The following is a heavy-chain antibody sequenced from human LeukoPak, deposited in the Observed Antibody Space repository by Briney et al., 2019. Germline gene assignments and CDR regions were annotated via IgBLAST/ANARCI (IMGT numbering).Heavy chain of an antibody. V-gene: IGHV3-11*04. CDR1: GFTFSDYY. J-gene: IGHJ6*03. CDR2: ISSSGSTI. Sequence: GGSLRLSCAASGFTFSDYYMSWIRQAPGKGLEWVSYISSSGSTIYYADSVKGRFTISRDNAKNSLYLQMNSLRAEDTAVYYCAREVPYSHYYYYMDVWGKGTTVTISS. D-gene: IGHD2-21*01. CDR3: AREVPYSHYYYYMDV.